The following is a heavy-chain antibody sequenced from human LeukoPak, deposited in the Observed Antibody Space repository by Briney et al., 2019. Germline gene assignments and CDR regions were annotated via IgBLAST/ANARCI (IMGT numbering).Heavy chain of an antibody. Sequence: GGSLRLSCAASGFTLSNHWMTWVRQVPGRGPEWVANVNRDGSETYYLDSVKGRFTISRDNSKNTLYLQMNSLRAEDTAVYYCARDRPIAAPSYYYYGMDVWGQGTTVTVSS. J-gene: IGHJ6*02. CDR3: ARDRPIAAPSYYYYGMDV. CDR1: GFTLSNHW. CDR2: VNRDGSET. D-gene: IGHD2-15*01. V-gene: IGHV3-7*01.